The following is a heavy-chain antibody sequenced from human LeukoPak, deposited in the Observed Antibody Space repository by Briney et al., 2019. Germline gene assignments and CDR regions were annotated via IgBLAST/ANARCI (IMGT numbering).Heavy chain of an antibody. V-gene: IGHV3-23*01. CDR1: GFTFSSFA. D-gene: IGHD6-19*01. Sequence: GGSLRLSCAASGFTFSSFAMGWVRQAPGKGLEWVSAISGSAFNSYYGDSVKGRFTISRDNSKNTLYLQMNSLRVEDTAIYYCVKRTTSSGWYDLFDYWGQGTLVTVSS. CDR3: VKRTTSSGWYDLFDY. J-gene: IGHJ4*02. CDR2: ISGSAFNS.